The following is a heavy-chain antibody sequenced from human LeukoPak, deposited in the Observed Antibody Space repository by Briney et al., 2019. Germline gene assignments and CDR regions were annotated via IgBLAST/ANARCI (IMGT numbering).Heavy chain of an antibody. J-gene: IGHJ4*02. CDR2: IYHSGST. D-gene: IGHD2-2*01. CDR3: ATVPAAENFDY. Sequence: SETLSLTCAVSGGSISSSNWWSWVRQPPGKGLEWIGEIYHSGSTNYNPSLKSRVTISVDTSKNQFSLKLSSVTAADTAVYYCATVPAAENFDYWGQGTLVTVSS. V-gene: IGHV4-4*02. CDR1: GGSISSSNW.